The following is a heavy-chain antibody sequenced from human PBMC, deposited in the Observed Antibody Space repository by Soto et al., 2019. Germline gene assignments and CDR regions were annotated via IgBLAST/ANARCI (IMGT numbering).Heavy chain of an antibody. CDR1: GFTFSSYA. CDR3: AKTPVPALYDFWSGYYENWFDP. CDR2: ISGSGGST. V-gene: IGHV3-23*01. J-gene: IGHJ5*02. D-gene: IGHD3-3*01. Sequence: PGGSLRLSCAASGFTFSSYAMSWVRQAPGKGLEWVSAISGSGGSTYYADSVKGRFTISRDNSKNTLYLQMNSLRAEDTAVYYCAKTPVPALYDFWSGYYENWFDPWGQGTLVTVSS.